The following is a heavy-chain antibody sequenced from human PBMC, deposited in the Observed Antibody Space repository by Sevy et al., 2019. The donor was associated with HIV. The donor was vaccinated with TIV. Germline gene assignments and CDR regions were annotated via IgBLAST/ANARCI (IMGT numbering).Heavy chain of an antibody. V-gene: IGHV3-7*03. CDR2: INQDGSAK. J-gene: IGHJ4*02. Sequence: GGSLRLSCAASGFNFNDYWMNWVRQAPCKGLEWVANINQDGSAKYYVDSAKGRFTISRDNAKNSLYLQMNSLRADDTAVYYCARDSPPYTSTFSSSYVWGQGTLVTVSS. D-gene: IGHD6-6*01. CDR1: GFNFNDYW. CDR3: ARDSPPYTSTFSSSYV.